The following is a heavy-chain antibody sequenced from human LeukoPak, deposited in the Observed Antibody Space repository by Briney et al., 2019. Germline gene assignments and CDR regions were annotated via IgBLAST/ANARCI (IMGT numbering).Heavy chain of an antibody. J-gene: IGHJ4*02. CDR2: IYYSGTT. Sequence: PSETLSLTCTVSGGSVSSSSYYWGWVRQPPGKGLEWIGSIYYSGTTCYSPSLKSRVTISINTSKNQFSLKLTSVTAADTAVYYCVRVLSVTGSGFDYWGQGALVTVSS. CDR3: VRVLSVTGSGFDY. CDR1: GGSVSSSSYY. D-gene: IGHD6-19*01. V-gene: IGHV4-39*01.